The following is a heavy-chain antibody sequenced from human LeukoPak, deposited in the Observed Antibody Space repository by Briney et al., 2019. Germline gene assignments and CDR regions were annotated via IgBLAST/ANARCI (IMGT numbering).Heavy chain of an antibody. Sequence: GASVKVSCKASGYTFTGYYIHWVRQAPGQGLEWMGWINPNSGGTNYAQKFQGWVTMTRDTSISKAYMESYRLTSDDTAVYYCARDRGTVTTFLDYWGQGTLVTVSS. CDR1: GYTFTGYY. CDR3: ARDRGTVTTFLDY. J-gene: IGHJ4*02. D-gene: IGHD4-11*01. V-gene: IGHV1-2*04. CDR2: INPNSGGT.